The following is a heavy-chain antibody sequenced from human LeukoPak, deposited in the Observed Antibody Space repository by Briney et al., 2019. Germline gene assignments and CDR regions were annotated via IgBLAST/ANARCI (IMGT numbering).Heavy chain of an antibody. CDR3: AKEKMVRGVNGWFDP. J-gene: IGHJ5*02. Sequence: PGGSLRLSCAASGFTFSSYAMSWVRQAPGKGLEWVSAISGSGGSTYYADSVEGRFTISRDNSKNTLYLQMNSLRAEDTAVYYCAKEKMVRGVNGWFDPWGQGTLVTVSS. V-gene: IGHV3-23*01. D-gene: IGHD3-10*01. CDR2: ISGSGGST. CDR1: GFTFSSYA.